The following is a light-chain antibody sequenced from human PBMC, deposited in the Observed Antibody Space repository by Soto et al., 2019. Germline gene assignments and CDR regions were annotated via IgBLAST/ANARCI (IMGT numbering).Light chain of an antibody. CDR1: SSNIGAGYD. J-gene: IGLJ1*01. V-gene: IGLV1-40*01. CDR3: QSYDSSPSGYV. Sequence: QSALTQPRSVSGSPGQSVTISCTGSSSNIGAGYDVHWYQQVPGTAPKLLIYANRNRPAGVPDRFSASKSDTSASLAITGLQAEDEADYYCQSYDSSPSGYVFGTGTKVTVL. CDR2: ANR.